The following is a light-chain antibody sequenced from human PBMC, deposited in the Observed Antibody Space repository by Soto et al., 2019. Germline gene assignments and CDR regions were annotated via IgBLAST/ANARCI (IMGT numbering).Light chain of an antibody. CDR3: SSYAGSLFYV. V-gene: IGLV2-11*01. Sequence: QSVLTQPRSVSGSPGQSVTISCTGTSSDVGGYDFVSWYQHHPGMAPKLIIYDVSNRPSGVADRFSGSKSGNTASLAISGLQSEDEADDYCSSYAGSLFYVFGTGTKVTVL. CDR1: SSDVGGYDF. CDR2: DVS. J-gene: IGLJ1*01.